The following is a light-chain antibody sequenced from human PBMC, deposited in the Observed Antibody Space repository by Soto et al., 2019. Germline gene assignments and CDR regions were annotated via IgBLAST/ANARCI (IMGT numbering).Light chain of an antibody. CDR3: QQYVSSPWA. CDR2: GAS. Sequence: EIVLAQSPCTLSLSPGERATLSCRASQSVTNSFLAWYQQKPGQAPRLXIYGASRRATGIPDMFTGSGSGTDFTLTISRLQPEDFAVYYCQQYVSSPWAFGQGTKVDIK. V-gene: IGKV3-20*01. CDR1: QSVTNSF. J-gene: IGKJ1*01.